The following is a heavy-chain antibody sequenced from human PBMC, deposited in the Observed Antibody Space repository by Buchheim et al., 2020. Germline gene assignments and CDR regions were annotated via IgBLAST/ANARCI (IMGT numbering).Heavy chain of an antibody. Sequence: EGQLVESGGGLVQPGGSLRLSCAASGFTFSSYWMHWVRQAPGKGLVWVSRINSDGSSTSYADSVKGRFTISRDNAKNTLSLQMNSLRAEDTAVYYCARDPPSSIAALNRGMDVWGQGTT. CDR3: ARDPPSSIAALNRGMDV. CDR1: GFTFSSYW. V-gene: IGHV3-74*01. D-gene: IGHD6-6*01. CDR2: INSDGSST. J-gene: IGHJ6*02.